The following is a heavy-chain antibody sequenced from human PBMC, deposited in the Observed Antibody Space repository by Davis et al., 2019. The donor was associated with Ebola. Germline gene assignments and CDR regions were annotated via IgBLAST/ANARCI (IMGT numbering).Heavy chain of an antibody. V-gene: IGHV3-11*04. CDR1: GFTFSDYY. CDR2: ISSSGSSM. CDR3: AGVEGGAQNSSKYRVCDI. D-gene: IGHD6-13*01. Sequence: GESLKISCAASGFTFSDYYMNWIRQAPGKGLECISYISSSGSSMYYADSVKGRFTISRDNPKSSVFLQMNNLGPEDTAVSYCAGVEGGAQNSSKYRVCDIWGQGTMVIVSS. J-gene: IGHJ3*02.